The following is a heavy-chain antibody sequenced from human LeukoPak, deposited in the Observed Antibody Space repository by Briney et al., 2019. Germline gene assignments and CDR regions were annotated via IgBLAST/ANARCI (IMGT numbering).Heavy chain of an antibody. J-gene: IGHJ4*02. CDR1: GFTFSSYA. Sequence: GGSLRLSCAASGFTFSSYAMSWVRQAPGKGLEWVSVIGASGGSTYYADSVKGRFTISRDNSKSTLYLQMNSLRTEDSAVYHCAKVLGQWTHALLFDSRGQGTLVTVSS. V-gene: IGHV3-23*01. D-gene: IGHD6-19*01. CDR3: AKVLGQWTHALLFDS. CDR2: IGASGGST.